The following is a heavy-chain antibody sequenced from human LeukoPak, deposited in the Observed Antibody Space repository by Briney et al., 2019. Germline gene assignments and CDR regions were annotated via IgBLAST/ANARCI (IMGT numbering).Heavy chain of an antibody. CDR1: GGSVSRSPYY. V-gene: IGHV4-61*01. CDR3: ARWAAAGTGFDY. Sequence: SETLSLTCTVSGGSVSRSPYYWGWIRQPPGKGLEWIGNIYYSGSTNYNPSLKSRVTISVDTSKNQFSLKLSSVTAADTAVYYCARWAAAGTGFDYWGQGTLVTVSS. J-gene: IGHJ4*02. CDR2: IYYSGST. D-gene: IGHD6-13*01.